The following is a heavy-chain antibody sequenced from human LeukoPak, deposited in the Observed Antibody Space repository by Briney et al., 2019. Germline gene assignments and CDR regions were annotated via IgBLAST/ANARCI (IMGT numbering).Heavy chain of an antibody. CDR2: IYFSGST. CDR1: GGSISSGGYY. J-gene: IGHJ6*04. D-gene: IGHD6-13*01. Sequence: PSQTLSLTCTVSGGSISSGGYYWSWIRQHPGKGLEWIGYIYFSGSTYYNPSLKSRVTISVDTSKNQFSLKLSSVTAADTAVYCCAREALVWGYYYYGMDVWGKGTTVTVSS. CDR3: AREALVWGYYYYGMDV. V-gene: IGHV4-31*03.